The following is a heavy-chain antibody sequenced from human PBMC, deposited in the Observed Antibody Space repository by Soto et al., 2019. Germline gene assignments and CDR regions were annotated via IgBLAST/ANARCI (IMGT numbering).Heavy chain of an antibody. CDR1: GFTFSSYG. J-gene: IGHJ4*02. CDR3: ANLVDSRYADDSSGYSYPDY. Sequence: PGGSLRLSCAASGFTFSSYGMHWVRQAPGKGLEWVAVISYDGSNKYYADSVKGRFTISRDNSKNTLYLQMNSLRAEDTAVHYFANLVDSRYADDSSGYSYPDYWGQGTLVTVAS. CDR2: ISYDGSNK. D-gene: IGHD3-22*01. V-gene: IGHV3-30*18.